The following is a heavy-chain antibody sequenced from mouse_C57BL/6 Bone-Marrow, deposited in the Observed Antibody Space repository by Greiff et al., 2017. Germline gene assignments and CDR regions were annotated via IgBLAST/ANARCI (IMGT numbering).Heavy chain of an antibody. D-gene: IGHD2-4*01. V-gene: IGHV1-81*01. CDR1: GYTFTSYG. CDR2: IYPRSGNT. Sequence: VQLQQSGAELARPGASVKLSCKASGYTFTSYGISWVKQRTGQGLEWIGEIYPRSGNTYYNEKFKGKATLTADKSSRTAYMELRSLTSEDSAVYFCARSRLRRGDAMDYWGQGTSVTVSS. J-gene: IGHJ4*01. CDR3: ARSRLRRGDAMDY.